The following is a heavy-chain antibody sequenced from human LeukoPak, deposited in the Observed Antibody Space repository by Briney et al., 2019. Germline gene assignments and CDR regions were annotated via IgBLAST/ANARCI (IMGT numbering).Heavy chain of an antibody. CDR1: GGSISSSSYY. D-gene: IGHD2-2*01. CDR2: INHSGST. Sequence: SETLSLTCTVSGGSISSSSYYWGWIRQPPGKGLEWIGEINHSGSTNYNPSLKSRVTISVDTSKNQFSLKLSSVTAADTAVYYCASRYCSSTSCYHNWFDPWGQGTLVTVSS. V-gene: IGHV4-39*07. CDR3: ASRYCSSTSCYHNWFDP. J-gene: IGHJ5*02.